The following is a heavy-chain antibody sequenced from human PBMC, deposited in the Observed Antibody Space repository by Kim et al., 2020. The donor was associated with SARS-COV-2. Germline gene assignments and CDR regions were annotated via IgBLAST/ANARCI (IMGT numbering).Heavy chain of an antibody. J-gene: IGHJ6*02. CDR2: IYYSGST. CDR1: GGSISSYY. D-gene: IGHD3-22*01. CDR3: ARDLPYYDSSGYYPTYYYYGMDV. V-gene: IGHV4-59*13. Sequence: SETLSLTCTVSGGSISSYYWSWIRQPPGKVLEWIGYIYYSGSTNYNPSLKSRVTISVDTSKNQFSLKLSSVTAADTAVYYCARDLPYYDSSGYYPTYYYYGMDVWGQGTTVTVSS.